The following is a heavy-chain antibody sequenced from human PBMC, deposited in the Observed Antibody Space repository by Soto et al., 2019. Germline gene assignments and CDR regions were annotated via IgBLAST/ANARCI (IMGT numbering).Heavy chain of an antibody. CDR3: ARSPDIVVVVAATREMDV. CDR2: INAGNGNT. V-gene: IGHV1-3*01. D-gene: IGHD2-15*01. J-gene: IGHJ6*02. CDR1: GYTFTSYA. Sequence: ASVKVSCKASGYTFTSYAMHWVRQAPGQRLEWMGWINAGNGNTKYSQKFQGRVTITRDTSASTAYMELSSLRSEDTAVYYCARSPDIVVVVAATREMDVWGQGTTVTVSS.